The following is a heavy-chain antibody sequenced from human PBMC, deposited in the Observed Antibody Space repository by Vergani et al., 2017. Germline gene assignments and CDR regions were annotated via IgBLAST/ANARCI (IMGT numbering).Heavy chain of an antibody. CDR3: AKGPDSSALGYFQH. V-gene: IGHV3-30*18. CDR1: GFTFSSYG. J-gene: IGHJ1*01. D-gene: IGHD3-22*01. Sequence: QVQLVESGGGVVQPGRSLRLSCAASGFTFSSYGMHWVRQAPGKGLEWVAVISYDGSNKYYADSVKGRFTISRDNSKNTLYLQMNSLRAEDTAVYYCAKGPDSSALGYFQHWGQGTLVTVSS. CDR2: ISYDGSNK.